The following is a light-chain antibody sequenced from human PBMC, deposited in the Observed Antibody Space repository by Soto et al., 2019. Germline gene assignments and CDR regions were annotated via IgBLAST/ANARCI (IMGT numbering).Light chain of an antibody. V-gene: IGKV1-39*01. J-gene: IGKJ1*01. CDR2: AVS. CDR3: QHSYGTPRT. Sequence: DIQMTQSPSSLSASVGDRVTITCRASQSISTYLNWYQHKPGKAPKVLIYAVSSLQSEVPSRFSGSGSGTYFTLTITSLQPEDSATYYCQHSYGTPRTFGQGTKVEIK. CDR1: QSISTY.